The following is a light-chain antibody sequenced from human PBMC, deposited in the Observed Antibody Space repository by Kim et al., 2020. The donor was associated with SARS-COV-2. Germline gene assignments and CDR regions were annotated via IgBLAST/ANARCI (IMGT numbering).Light chain of an antibody. CDR2: GAS. J-gene: IGKJ4*01. CDR3: QQYVNS. V-gene: IGKV3-20*01. Sequence: EIVLTQSPGTLSLSPGESATLSCRASQSVSRNYLAWYQQKPGQAPRLLIYGASSRATGIPDRFSGSGSGTDFTLTISRLEPEDSAVYYCQQYVNSFGGGTKLEI. CDR1: QSVSRNY.